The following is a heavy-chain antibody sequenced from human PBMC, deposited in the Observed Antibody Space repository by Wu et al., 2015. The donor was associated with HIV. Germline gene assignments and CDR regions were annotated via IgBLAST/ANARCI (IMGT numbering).Heavy chain of an antibody. Sequence: QVQLAQSGAEVKKPGSSVRVSCKASGGTFSSYTFNWVRQAPGQGLEWMGRIIPISGTTDYAQKFQGRITITADESTRTTYMELSSLKSEDTAMYYCARERMADWYCNLWGXGTLVTVSS. D-gene: IGHD2-8*01. V-gene: IGHV1-69*15. J-gene: IGHJ2*01. CDR3: ARERMADWYCNL. CDR2: IIPISGTT. CDR1: GGTFSSYT.